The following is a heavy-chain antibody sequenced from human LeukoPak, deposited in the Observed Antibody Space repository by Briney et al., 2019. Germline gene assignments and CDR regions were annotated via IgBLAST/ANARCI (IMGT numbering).Heavy chain of an antibody. CDR3: AKSGQFDY. V-gene: IGHV3-23*01. J-gene: IGHJ4*02. CDR2: IGGSGGTT. CDR1: GFTFSSYA. Sequence: AGGSLRLSCAASGFTFSSYAMSWVRQAPGKGLEWVSTIGGSGGTTYYADSVKGRFAISRDNYKNTVSLQRSGLRVKDTAVYYCAKSGQFDYWGQGTLVTVSS.